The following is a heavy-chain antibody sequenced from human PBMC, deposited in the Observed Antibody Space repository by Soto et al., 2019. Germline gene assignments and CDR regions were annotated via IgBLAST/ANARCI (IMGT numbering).Heavy chain of an antibody. CDR3: ERGQDNNKLVY. J-gene: IGHJ4*02. CDR1: GVPISSHDHY. V-gene: IGHV4-31*03. D-gene: IGHD1-1*01. Sequence: SETLSLTCTVSGVPISSHDHYWSWIRQHPGKALEWIGSIYYNGNPYDNPSLKSRVTISVDTSKNQFSLRLSSVTAADTAVYYCERGQDNNKLVYWGQGTLVTVSS. CDR2: IYYNGNP.